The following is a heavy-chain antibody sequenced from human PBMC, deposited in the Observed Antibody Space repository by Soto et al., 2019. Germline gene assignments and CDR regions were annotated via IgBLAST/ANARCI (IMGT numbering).Heavy chain of an antibody. Sequence: GESLKISCKGSGYSFTSYWISWVRQMPGKGLEWMGRIDPSDSYTNYSPSFQGHVTISADKSISTAYLQWSSLKASDTAMYYCARRSKILWFGDPPRDWFDPWGQGTLVTVSS. D-gene: IGHD3-10*01. CDR2: IDPSDSYT. CDR3: ARRSKILWFGDPPRDWFDP. J-gene: IGHJ5*02. CDR1: GYSFTSYW. V-gene: IGHV5-10-1*01.